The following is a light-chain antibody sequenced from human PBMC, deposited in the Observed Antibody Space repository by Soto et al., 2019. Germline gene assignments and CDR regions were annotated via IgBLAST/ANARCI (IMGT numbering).Light chain of an antibody. J-gene: IGKJ3*01. Sequence: IVLAQTPLSLSVTPGQPASISCTSRQSLLISDGKTYLYCFLHKPGHPPHLLFHEVSTQFSGVRDRVSGSGSGTDFTLKIGRVEAEDVGVYYCMQSLQFTTSFGRGTKVDI. CDR2: EVS. CDR1: QSLLISDGKTY. V-gene: IGKV2D-29*01. CDR3: MQSLQFTTS.